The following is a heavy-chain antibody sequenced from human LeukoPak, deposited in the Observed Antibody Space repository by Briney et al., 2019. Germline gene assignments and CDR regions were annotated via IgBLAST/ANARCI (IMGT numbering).Heavy chain of an antibody. J-gene: IGHJ6*03. CDR2: INHSGST. CDR1: GGSFSGYY. Sequence: PSETLSLTCAVYGGSFSGYYWIWIRQPPGKGLELIGEINHSGSTNYNPSLKSRVTISVDTSKNQFSLKLSSVTAADTAVYYCARHFRSSSWGGGYYYYYMDVWGKGTTVTISS. CDR3: ARHFRSSSWGGGYYYYYMDV. V-gene: IGHV4-34*01. D-gene: IGHD6-13*01.